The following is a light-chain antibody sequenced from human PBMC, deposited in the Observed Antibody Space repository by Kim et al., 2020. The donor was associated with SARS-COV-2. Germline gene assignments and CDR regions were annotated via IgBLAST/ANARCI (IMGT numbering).Light chain of an antibody. J-gene: IGLJ2*01. CDR2: DVS. CDR3: ASYTSSNTLL. CDR1: SSDIGDYNF. Sequence: GQSITISCTGTSSDIGDYNFVSWYQQHPGKAPKLMIYDVSHRPSGVSNRFSGSKSANTASLTISGLQAEDEAHYYCASYTSSNTLLFGGGTQLTVL. V-gene: IGLV2-14*03.